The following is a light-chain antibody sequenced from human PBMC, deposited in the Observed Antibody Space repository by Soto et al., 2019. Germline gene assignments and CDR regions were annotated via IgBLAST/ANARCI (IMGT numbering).Light chain of an antibody. CDR2: DAS. J-gene: IGKJ1*01. CDR1: QRISGY. Sequence: EIVLTQSPGTLSLSPGERVTLSCRASQRISGYLGWYQQKPGQAPRLLIYDASNRATGIPVRFSGSGSGTDYTLTITNLEPEDFAIYYCQQRSSWPWTFGQGTKVDIK. CDR3: QQRSSWPWT. V-gene: IGKV3-11*01.